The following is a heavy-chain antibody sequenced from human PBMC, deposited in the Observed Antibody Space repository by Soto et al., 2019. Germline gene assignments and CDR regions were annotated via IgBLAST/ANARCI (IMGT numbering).Heavy chain of an antibody. CDR1: GFTXSSSA. Sequence: GXSXKVSCKATGFTXSSSAVELVRQARGQRLEWIGWIVVGSGNTNYAQKFQERVTITRDMSTSTAYMELSSMRSEDTAVYYCAAGVRLGELSHFDYWGQGTLVTVS. J-gene: IGHJ4*02. V-gene: IGHV1-58*01. CDR2: IVVGSGNT. CDR3: AAGVRLGELSHFDY. D-gene: IGHD3-16*02.